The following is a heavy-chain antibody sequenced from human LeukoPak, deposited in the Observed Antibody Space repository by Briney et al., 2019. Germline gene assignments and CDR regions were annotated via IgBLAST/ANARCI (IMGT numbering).Heavy chain of an antibody. V-gene: IGHV3-23*01. CDR1: GLTFNNYA. D-gene: IGHD6-13*01. J-gene: IGHJ3*02. CDR2: ISGRGASK. Sequence: GGSLRLSCAVSGLTFNNYAMSWVRQAPGKGLEWVSGISGRGASKYYADSVKGRFTISRDNSKNTLYLQMNSLRAEDTAVYYCAKGLHSSSWNDAFDIWGQGTTVTVSS. CDR3: AKGLHSSSWNDAFDI.